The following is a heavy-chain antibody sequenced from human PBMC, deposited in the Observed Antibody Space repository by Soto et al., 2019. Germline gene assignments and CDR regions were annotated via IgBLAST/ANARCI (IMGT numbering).Heavy chain of an antibody. D-gene: IGHD7-27*01. Sequence: PGGSLRLSCAASGFTFSSYGMHWVRQAPGKGLEWVAVISYDGSNKYYADSVKGRFTISRDNSKNTLYLQMNSLRAEDTAIYYCAKTRTTNWESHYFDYWGQGALVTVSS. CDR2: ISYDGSNK. J-gene: IGHJ4*02. CDR1: GFTFSSYG. CDR3: AKTRTTNWESHYFDY. V-gene: IGHV3-30*18.